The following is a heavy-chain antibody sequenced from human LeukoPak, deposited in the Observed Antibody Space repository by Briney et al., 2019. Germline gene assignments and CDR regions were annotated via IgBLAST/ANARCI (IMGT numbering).Heavy chain of an antibody. V-gene: IGHV3-23*01. J-gene: IGHJ3*02. CDR3: AKDITMIVVVIPGAFDI. CDR2: ITSTDGST. D-gene: IGHD3-22*01. CDR1: GFTFSSYA. Sequence: GGSLRLSCAASGFTFSSYAMSWVRQAPGKGLEWVSFITSTDGSTYYADSVKGRFTISRDNSKNTLYLQMNSLRAEDTAVYFCAKDITMIVVVIPGAFDIWGQGTMVTVSS.